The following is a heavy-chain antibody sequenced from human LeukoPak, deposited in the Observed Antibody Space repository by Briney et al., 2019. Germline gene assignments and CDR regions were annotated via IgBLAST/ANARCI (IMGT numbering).Heavy chain of an antibody. D-gene: IGHD5-12*01. V-gene: IGHV4-30-4*01. CDR1: GGFNTHYY. CDR2: IYYSGST. J-gene: IGHJ4*02. Sequence: SETLSLTCSVSGGFNTHYYWSWIRQPPGKGLEWIGYIYYSGSTYYNPSLKSRVTISVDTSKNQFSLKLSSVTAADTAVYYCAREGGYSGYRLWGQGTLVTVSS. CDR3: AREGGYSGYRL.